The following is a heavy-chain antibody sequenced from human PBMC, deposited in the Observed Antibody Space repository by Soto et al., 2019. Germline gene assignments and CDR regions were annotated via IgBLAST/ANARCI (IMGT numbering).Heavy chain of an antibody. D-gene: IGHD3-16*01. V-gene: IGHV1-18*01. J-gene: IGHJ3*02. CDR2: ISAYNGNT. Sequence: ASVKVSCKASGYTFTSYGISWVRQAPGQGLEWMGWISAYNGNTNYAQKLQGRVTMTTDTSTRTAYMELRSLRSDDTAVYYCAILLIGGVRTAFDIWGQGTMVNVSS. CDR3: AILLIGGVRTAFDI. CDR1: GYTFTSYG.